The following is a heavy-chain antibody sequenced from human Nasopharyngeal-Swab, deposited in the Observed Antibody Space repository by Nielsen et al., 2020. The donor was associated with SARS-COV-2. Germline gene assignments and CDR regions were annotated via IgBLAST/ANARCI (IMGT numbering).Heavy chain of an antibody. D-gene: IGHD3-10*01. CDR3: SREFYYRFDY. CDR2: IYHDGRT. J-gene: IGHJ4*02. Sequence: VRQAPGKGLEWVSVIYHDGRTYYPPSVKATFTISRDNSKNTVYLQMDSLRAEDTAVYYCSREFYYRFDYWGQGTLVTVSS. V-gene: IGHV3-66*01.